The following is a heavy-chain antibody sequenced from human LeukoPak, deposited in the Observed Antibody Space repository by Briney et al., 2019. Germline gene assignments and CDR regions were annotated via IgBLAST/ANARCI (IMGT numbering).Heavy chain of an antibody. CDR1: GYSFTSYW. CDR2: IYPGDSDT. J-gene: IGHJ4*02. V-gene: IGHV5-51*01. D-gene: IGHD3-16*02. CDR3: ARHEGPVVVDY. Sequence: GESLTLSCKGSGYSFTSYWIGWVRQMPGKGLEWMGIIYPGDSDTRNSPSFQGQVTISADKSISTAYLQWSSLKASDTAMYYCARHEGPVVVDYWGQGTLVTVSS.